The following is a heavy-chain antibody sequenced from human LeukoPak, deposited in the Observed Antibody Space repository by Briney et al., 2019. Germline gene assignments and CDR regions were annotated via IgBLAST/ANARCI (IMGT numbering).Heavy chain of an antibody. V-gene: IGHV4/OR15-8*01. Sequence: SETLSLTCGVSGGSISSGIRWSWVRQPPGKGLEWIGEIHHEGSTKYSPSLKSRVTISVDKSKNQFSLKLNSVTAADTAVYYCTAQGGWYIDYWGQGTLVTVSS. CDR3: TAQGGWYIDY. CDR1: GGSISSGIR. D-gene: IGHD6-19*01. J-gene: IGHJ4*02. CDR2: IHHEGST.